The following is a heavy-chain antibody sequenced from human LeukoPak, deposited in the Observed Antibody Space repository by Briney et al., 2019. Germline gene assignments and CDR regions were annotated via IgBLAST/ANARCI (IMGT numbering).Heavy chain of an antibody. CDR2: ISSSSTI. CDR3: ARDRGGSGSYGMDV. V-gene: IGHV3-48*02. Sequence: GGSLRLSCAGPGFTFSSYRMNWVRRAPGKGLEWVSYISSSSTIYYADSVKGRFTISRDNAKNSLYLQMNSLRDEDTAVYYCARDRGGSGSYGMDVWGQGTTVTVSS. CDR1: GFTFSSYR. D-gene: IGHD3-10*01. J-gene: IGHJ6*02.